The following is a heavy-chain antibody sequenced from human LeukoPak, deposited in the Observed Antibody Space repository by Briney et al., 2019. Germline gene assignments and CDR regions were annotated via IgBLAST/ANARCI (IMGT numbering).Heavy chain of an antibody. CDR3: ARGGSDSSGWYFIPDAFDI. CDR2: LYYSGST. J-gene: IGHJ3*02. CDR1: GGSITRITYY. Sequence: PSETLSLTCTVSGGSITRITYYWGWIRQPPGKGLEWIGSLYYSGSTYYNPSLKSRVTISVDTSKNQFSLKLSSVTAADTAVYYCARGGSDSSGWYFIPDAFDIWGQGTMVTVSS. D-gene: IGHD6-19*01. V-gene: IGHV4-39*01.